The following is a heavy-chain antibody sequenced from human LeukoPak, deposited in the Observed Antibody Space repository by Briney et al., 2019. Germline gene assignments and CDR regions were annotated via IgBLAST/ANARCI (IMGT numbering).Heavy chain of an antibody. CDR1: GFTFSSYS. D-gene: IGHD5-24*01. V-gene: IGHV3-48*04. Sequence: PGGSLRLSCAASGFTFSSYSMNWVRQAPGKGLEWVSYISTSSSSTIYYADSVEGRFTISRDNAKSSLFLQMNSLRAEDTAVYYCTRAPPGRDGYSEYWGQGTVVTVST. CDR3: TRAPPGRDGYSEY. CDR2: ISTSSSSTI. J-gene: IGHJ4*02.